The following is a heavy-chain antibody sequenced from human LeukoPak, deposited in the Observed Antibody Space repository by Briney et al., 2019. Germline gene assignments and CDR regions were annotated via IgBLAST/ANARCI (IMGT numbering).Heavy chain of an antibody. CDR2: INPRDGGT. CDR3: AREGNGLLSKDLDY. V-gene: IGHV1-2*02. CDR1: GYTFTDYY. J-gene: IGHJ4*02. D-gene: IGHD2-15*01. Sequence: ASVTVSCTGSGYTFTDYYLHWVRQAPGPGLGWVGYINPRDGGTSSPPNFRGRVTMTTDASSSTVYMELSRLTSDDTAIYYCAREGNGLLSKDLDYWGQGTLVTVSS.